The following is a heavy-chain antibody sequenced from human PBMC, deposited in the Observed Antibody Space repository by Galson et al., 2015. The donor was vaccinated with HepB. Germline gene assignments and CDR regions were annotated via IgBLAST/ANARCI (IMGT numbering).Heavy chain of an antibody. CDR1: GGSISSSSYY. V-gene: IGHV4-39*01. D-gene: IGHD4-23*01. CDR3: ARHGLVTPREGVDY. J-gene: IGHJ4*02. Sequence: LSLTCTVSGGSISSSSYYWGWIRQPPGEGLVWIGSICDSGSTYCGSAYYNPSLKSRVTISADTSKNQFSLKLSSVTAADTAVYYCARHGLVTPREGVDYWGQGTLVTVSS. CDR2: ICDSGST.